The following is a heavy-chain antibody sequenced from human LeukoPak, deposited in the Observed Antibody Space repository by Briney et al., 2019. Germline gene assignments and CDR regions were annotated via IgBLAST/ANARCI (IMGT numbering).Heavy chain of an antibody. V-gene: IGHV4-61*01. D-gene: IGHD6-13*01. CDR1: GASVSSGSYY. CDR3: AREGADGSWHFDY. CDR2: IYYSGST. J-gene: IGHJ4*02. Sequence: SETLSLTCSVSGASVSSGSYYWSWIRQPPGKGLEWIGYIYYSGSTNYNPSLKSRVTISVDTSKNQFSLKLSSVTAADTAVYYCAREGADGSWHFDYWGQGTLVTVSS.